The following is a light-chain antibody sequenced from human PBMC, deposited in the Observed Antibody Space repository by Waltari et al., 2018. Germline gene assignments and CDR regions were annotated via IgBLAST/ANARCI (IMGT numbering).Light chain of an antibody. CDR1: QTLQHSDGLTY. Sequence: IVMSQSPLSLSVTPGQPASISCKSRQTLQHSDGLTYLYWYVQKAGQPPQLLFSEVSRRSSRVPDRFSGAGSGTDFTLRSSRVEPEDVGIYYCMQTINLPPTFGPGTKLEIK. CDR2: EVS. V-gene: IGKV2D-29*01. CDR3: MQTINLPPT. J-gene: IGKJ2*01.